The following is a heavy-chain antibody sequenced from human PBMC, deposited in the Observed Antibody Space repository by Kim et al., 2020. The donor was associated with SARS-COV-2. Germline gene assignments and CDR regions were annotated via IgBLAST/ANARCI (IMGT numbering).Heavy chain of an antibody. Sequence: SETLSLTCAVYGRSFSGYYWSWIRQPPGKGLEWIGEINHSGSTNYNPSLKSRVTISVDTSKNQFSLKLSSVTTADTAVYYCARGESVPPSIAFDIWGQGTMVTVSS. J-gene: IGHJ3*02. CDR3: ARGESVPPSIAFDI. CDR1: GRSFSGYY. CDR2: INHSGST. V-gene: IGHV4-34*01.